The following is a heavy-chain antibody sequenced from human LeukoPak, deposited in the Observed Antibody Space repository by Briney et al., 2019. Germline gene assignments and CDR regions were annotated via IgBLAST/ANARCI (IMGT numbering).Heavy chain of an antibody. D-gene: IGHD5-18*01. V-gene: IGHV4-34*01. J-gene: IGHJ4*02. CDR2: INHSGST. CDR3: ARGFRWIQLSPHFDY. Sequence: PSETLSLTCAVYGGSFSGYYWSWIRQPPGKGLEWIGEINHSGSTNYSPSLKSRVTISVDTSKNQFSLKLSSVTAADTAVYYCARGFRWIQLSPHFDYWGQGTLVTVSS. CDR1: GGSFSGYY.